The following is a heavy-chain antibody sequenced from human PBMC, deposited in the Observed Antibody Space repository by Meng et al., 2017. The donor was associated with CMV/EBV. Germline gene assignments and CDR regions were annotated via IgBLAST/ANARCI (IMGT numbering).Heavy chain of an antibody. D-gene: IGHD3-3*01. CDR2: IVVGSGNT. J-gene: IGHJ3*02. CDR1: GFTFTSSA. CDR3: ARFQAASTIPSPVCAFDI. V-gene: IGHV1-58*01. Sequence: SVKVSCKASGFTFTSSAVQWVRQARGQRLEWIGWIVVGSGNTNYAQKFQERVTITRDMSTSTAYMELSSLRSEDTAVYYCARFQAASTIPSPVCAFDIWGQGTMVTVSS.